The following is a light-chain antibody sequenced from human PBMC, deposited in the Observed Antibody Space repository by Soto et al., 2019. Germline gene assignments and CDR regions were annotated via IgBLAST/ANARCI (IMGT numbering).Light chain of an antibody. V-gene: IGKV3-20*01. CDR1: QSVSSSY. J-gene: IGKJ5*01. CDR3: QQYGSPSIT. CDR2: GAS. Sequence: EIVLTQSPGTLSLSPGERATLSCRASQSVSSSYLAWYQQKPGQAPRLLIYGASSRATGIPDRFSGSGSGTDFTLTISRLEPEDFGVYYCQQYGSPSITFGQGTRLAIK.